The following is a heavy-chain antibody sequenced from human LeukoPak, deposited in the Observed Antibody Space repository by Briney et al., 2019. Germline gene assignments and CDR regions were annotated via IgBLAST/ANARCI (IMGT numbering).Heavy chain of an antibody. V-gene: IGHV3-30*02. CDR1: GFTFSSYD. D-gene: IGHD1-26*01. CDR3: AKEGYSGSLYYFDY. CDR2: IRYDGSNK. J-gene: IGHJ4*02. Sequence: GGSLRLSCAASGFTFSSYDMHWVRQAPGKGLEWVAFIRYDGSNKYYADSVKGRFTISRDNSKNTLYLQMNSLRAEDTAVYYCAKEGYSGSLYYFDYWGQGTLVTVSS.